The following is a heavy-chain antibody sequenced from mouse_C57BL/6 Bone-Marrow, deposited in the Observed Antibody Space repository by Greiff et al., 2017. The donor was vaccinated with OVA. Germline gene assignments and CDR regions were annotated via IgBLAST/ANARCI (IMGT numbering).Heavy chain of an antibody. CDR3: ARGTDGSSGWYFDV. D-gene: IGHD1-1*01. Sequence: QVQLQQPGAELVRPGTSVKLSCKASGYTFTSYWMHWVKQRPGQGLEWIGVIDPSDSYTNYNQKFKGKATLTVDTSSSTAYMQISSLTSEDSAVYYCARGTDGSSGWYFDVWGTGTTVTVSS. CDR1: GYTFTSYW. J-gene: IGHJ1*03. CDR2: IDPSDSYT. V-gene: IGHV1-59*01.